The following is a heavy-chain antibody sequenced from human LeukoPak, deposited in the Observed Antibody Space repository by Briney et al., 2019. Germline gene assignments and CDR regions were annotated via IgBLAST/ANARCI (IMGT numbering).Heavy chain of an antibody. D-gene: IGHD6-19*01. CDR1: GFTFSSYA. CDR2: ISGSGGST. Sequence: GGSLRLSCAASGFTFSSYAMSWVRQAPGKGLEWVSAISGSGGSTYYADSVRGRFTISRDNSKNTLYLQMNSLRAEDTAVYYCAKDELYSSGWYEGAFDIWGQGTMVTVSS. J-gene: IGHJ3*02. V-gene: IGHV3-23*01. CDR3: AKDELYSSGWYEGAFDI.